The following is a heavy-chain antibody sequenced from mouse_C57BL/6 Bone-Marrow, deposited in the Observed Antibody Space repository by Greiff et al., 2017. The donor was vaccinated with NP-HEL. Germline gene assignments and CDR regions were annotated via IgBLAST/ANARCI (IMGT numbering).Heavy chain of an antibody. CDR3: TTWDYDVPYWYVDV. Sequence: LVESGAELVRPGASVKLSCTASGFNIKDDYMHWVKQRPEQGLEWIGWIDPENGDTEYASKFQGKATITADTSSNTAYLQLSSLTSEDTAVYYCTTWDYDVPYWYVDVWGTGTTVTGSS. CDR2: IDPENGDT. J-gene: IGHJ1*03. V-gene: IGHV14-4*01. CDR1: GFNIKDDY. D-gene: IGHD2-4*01.